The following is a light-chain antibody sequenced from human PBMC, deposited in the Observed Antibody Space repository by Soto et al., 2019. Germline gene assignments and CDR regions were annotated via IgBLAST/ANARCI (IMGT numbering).Light chain of an antibody. CDR3: LLSYSGTKV. V-gene: IGLV7-46*01. CDR2: DTN. J-gene: IGLJ2*01. CDR1: TGAVTSGHY. Sequence: QAVVTQEPSLTVSPGGTGTLTCGSNTGAVTSGHYPDWVQQKPAQAPRTLIYDTNNKHSWTPARFSGSLLGGKAALTLSGAQPEDEAEYYCLLSYSGTKVFGGGTKLTVL.